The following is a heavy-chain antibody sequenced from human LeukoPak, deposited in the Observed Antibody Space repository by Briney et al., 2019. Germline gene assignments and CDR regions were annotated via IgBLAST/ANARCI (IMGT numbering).Heavy chain of an antibody. V-gene: IGHV3-7*01. Sequence: PGGSLRLSCAASGFTFSSYWMSWVRQAPGKGLEWVANIKQDGSEKYYVDSVKGRFTISRDNSKNTLYLQMNSLRAEDTAVYYCAKDRGAPSYYYDSRRTPNWFDPWGQGTLVTVSS. J-gene: IGHJ5*02. D-gene: IGHD3-22*01. CDR2: IKQDGSEK. CDR3: AKDRGAPSYYYDSRRTPNWFDP. CDR1: GFTFSSYW.